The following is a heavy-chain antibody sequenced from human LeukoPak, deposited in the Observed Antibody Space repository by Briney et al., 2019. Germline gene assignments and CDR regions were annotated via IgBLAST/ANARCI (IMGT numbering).Heavy chain of an antibody. J-gene: IGHJ4*02. Sequence: SVKVSCKASGGTFSNYAINWVRQAPGQGLEWMGRVFPIFGTPNYAQKFQGRVTFTADKSTSTAYMELSSLTSEDTAVYYCARDQGDDYWGQGTLVTVSS. CDR3: ARDQGDDY. CDR2: VFPIFGTP. CDR1: GGTFSNYA. D-gene: IGHD3-10*01. V-gene: IGHV1-69*06.